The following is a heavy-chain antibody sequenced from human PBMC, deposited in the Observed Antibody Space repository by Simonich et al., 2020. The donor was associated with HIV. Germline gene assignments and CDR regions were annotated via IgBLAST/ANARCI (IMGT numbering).Heavy chain of an antibody. CDR3: ARQRGGDDAFDI. D-gene: IGHD2-21*02. CDR1: GYTFTGYN. CDR2: IDPKSGGT. V-gene: IGHV1-2*06. Sequence: QVQLVQSGAEVKKPGASVKISCKASGYTFTGYNMHWVRQAPGQGLEGMGRIDPKSGGTNCAQKFQGRVTMTRDTSISTFYMELSSLRSDDTAVYYCARQRGGDDAFDIWGHGTMVTVSS. J-gene: IGHJ3*02.